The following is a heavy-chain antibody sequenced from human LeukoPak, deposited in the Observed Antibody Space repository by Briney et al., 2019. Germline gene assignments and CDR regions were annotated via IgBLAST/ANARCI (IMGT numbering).Heavy chain of an antibody. CDR2: INSDESST. CDR3: AKDWFDP. V-gene: IGHV3-74*01. Sequence: GGSLRLSCAASGFTLRSYWMHWVRQAPGKGLAWVSRINSDESSTSYADSVQGRFPISRDNAKNTLYLQMNRRRAEDKAGYYFAKDWFDPWGQGTLVTVSS. J-gene: IGHJ5*02. CDR1: GFTLRSYW.